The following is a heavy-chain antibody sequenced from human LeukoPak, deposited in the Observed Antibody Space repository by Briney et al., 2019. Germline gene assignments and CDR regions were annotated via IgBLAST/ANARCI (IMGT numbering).Heavy chain of an antibody. CDR2: IFPSGGEI. D-gene: IGHD2-15*01. Sequence: GGSLRLSCAASGFTFSTFAMLWVRQPPGKGLEWVSSIFPSGGEIHYADSVRGRFTISRDNSKNTLYLQMNSLRAEDTAIYYCAKNGDRGAYCTGGTCYPYFYYYMDVWGKGTTVTI. V-gene: IGHV3-23*01. J-gene: IGHJ6*03. CDR3: AKNGDRGAYCTGGTCYPYFYYYMDV. CDR1: GFTFSTFA.